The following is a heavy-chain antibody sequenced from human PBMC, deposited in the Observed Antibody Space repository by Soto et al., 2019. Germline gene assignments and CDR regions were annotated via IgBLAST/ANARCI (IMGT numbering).Heavy chain of an antibody. CDR2: IWYDGSNK. Sequence: GGSLRLSCAASGFTFSSYGMHWVRQAPGKGLEWVAVIWYDGSNKYYADSVKGRFTISRDNSKNTLYLQMNSLRAEDTAVYYCARDRSVAYSSGYYYRNYFDYWGQGTLVTVSS. V-gene: IGHV3-33*01. CDR1: GFTFSSYG. D-gene: IGHD3-22*01. J-gene: IGHJ4*02. CDR3: ARDRSVAYSSGYYYRNYFDY.